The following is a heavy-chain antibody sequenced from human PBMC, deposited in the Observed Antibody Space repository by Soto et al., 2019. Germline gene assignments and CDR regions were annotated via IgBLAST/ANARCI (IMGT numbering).Heavy chain of an antibody. V-gene: IGHV4-34*01. CDR3: ARGRGDYDY. CDR2: INHSGST. J-gene: IGHJ4*02. Sequence: SETLSLTCAVYGGSFSGYYWSWIRQPPGKGLEWIGEINHSGSTNYNPSLKSRVTISVDTSKNQFSLKLSSVTAADTAVYYCARGRGDYDYWGQGTLVTVSS. D-gene: IGHD4-17*01. CDR1: GGSFSGYY.